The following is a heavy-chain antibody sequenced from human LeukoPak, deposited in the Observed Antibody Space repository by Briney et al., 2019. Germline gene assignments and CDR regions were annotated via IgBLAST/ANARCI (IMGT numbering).Heavy chain of an antibody. Sequence: ASVKVSCKASGYTFTNYAMNWVRQAPGQGLEWMGWIHPSTGNPTYAQGFTGRFVFSLDTSVSTTYLQISGLKAEDTAVYYCARAFQSLGGLSLPDYWGQGTLVTVSS. D-gene: IGHD3-16*02. V-gene: IGHV7-4-1*02. CDR2: IHPSTGNP. J-gene: IGHJ4*02. CDR3: ARAFQSLGGLSLPDY. CDR1: GYTFTNYA.